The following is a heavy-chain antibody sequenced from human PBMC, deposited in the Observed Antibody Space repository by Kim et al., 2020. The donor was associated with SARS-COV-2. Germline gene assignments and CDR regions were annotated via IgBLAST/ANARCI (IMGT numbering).Heavy chain of an antibody. V-gene: IGHV4-4*02. CDR2: T. CDR3: SGSSGWYRLDY. J-gene: IGHJ4*02. Sequence: TNYNASLKSRVTISVDKSKNHFSLNLNSVTAADTAVYYCSGSSGWYRLDYWGQGTLVTVSS. D-gene: IGHD6-19*01.